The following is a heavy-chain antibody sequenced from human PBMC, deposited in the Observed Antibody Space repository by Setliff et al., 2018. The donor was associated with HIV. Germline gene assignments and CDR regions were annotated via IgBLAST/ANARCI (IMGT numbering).Heavy chain of an antibody. J-gene: IGHJ4*02. CDR3: ARHTTWFSGYFDN. V-gene: IGHV4-4*07. D-gene: IGHD3-10*01. Sequence: PSETLSLTCSVSGGSISTYYWSWIRQPAGKGLEWLGRIYVSGSAMYNPSLQSRFTISIDTSRHQFSLKVTSVTAADTAVYYCARHTTWFSGYFDNWGQGALVTVSS. CDR2: IYVSGSA. CDR1: GGSISTYY.